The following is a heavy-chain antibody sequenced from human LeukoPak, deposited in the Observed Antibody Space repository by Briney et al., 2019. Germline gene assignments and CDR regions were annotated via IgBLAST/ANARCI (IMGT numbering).Heavy chain of an antibody. V-gene: IGHV4-59*11. CDR2: VYYSGTT. Sequence: SETLSLTCTVAGGSISSHYWSWIRQPPGKGLEWIGYVYYSGTTNYNPSLKSRVTISVDTSKSQFSLKLSSVTAADTAVYYCARAFEGSTTWTGDWYFDLWGRGTLVTVSS. CDR3: ARAFEGSTTWTGDWYFDL. J-gene: IGHJ2*01. CDR1: GGSISSHY. D-gene: IGHD2/OR15-2a*01.